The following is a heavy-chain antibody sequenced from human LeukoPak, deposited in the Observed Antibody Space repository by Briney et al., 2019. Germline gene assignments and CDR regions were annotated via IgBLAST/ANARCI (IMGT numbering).Heavy chain of an antibody. CDR2: ISSGSESST. V-gene: IGHV3-48*02. CDR3: AREYSSSYYFDY. J-gene: IGHJ4*02. D-gene: IGHD6-13*01. Sequence: GGSLRLSCAASGFTFSRYSMNWVRQVPGKGLEWVSYISSGSESSTYYADSVKGRFTISRDNAKNSLYLQMNSLRDEDTAVYYCAREYSSSYYFDYWGQGTLVTVSS. CDR1: GFTFSRYS.